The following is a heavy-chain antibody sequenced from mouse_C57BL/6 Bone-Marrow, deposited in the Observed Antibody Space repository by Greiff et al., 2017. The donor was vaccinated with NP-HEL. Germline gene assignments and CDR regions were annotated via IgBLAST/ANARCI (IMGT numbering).Heavy chain of an antibody. Sequence: EVKVEESGGGLVKPGGSLKLSCAASGFTFSSYAMSWVRQTPEKRLEWVATISDGGSYTYYPDNVKGRFTISRDNAKNNLYLQMSHLKSEDTAMYYCARVFYGSSYGWFAYWGQGTLVTVSA. CDR3: ARVFYGSSYGWFAY. J-gene: IGHJ3*01. CDR1: GFTFSSYA. D-gene: IGHD1-1*01. V-gene: IGHV5-4*03. CDR2: ISDGGSYT.